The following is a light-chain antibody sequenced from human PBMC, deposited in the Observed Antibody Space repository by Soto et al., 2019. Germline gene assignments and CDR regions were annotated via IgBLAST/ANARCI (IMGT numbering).Light chain of an antibody. Sequence: QSVLTQPPSASGTPGQRVTISCSGSSSNIGSNYVYWYQQLPGTAPKLLIYSNNLRPSGVPDRVSGSKSGTSASLAISGLRSEDEADYYCAAWDDSVSGPVFGGGTKLTVL. CDR3: AAWDDSVSGPV. CDR1: SSNIGSNY. CDR2: SNN. J-gene: IGLJ2*01. V-gene: IGLV1-47*02.